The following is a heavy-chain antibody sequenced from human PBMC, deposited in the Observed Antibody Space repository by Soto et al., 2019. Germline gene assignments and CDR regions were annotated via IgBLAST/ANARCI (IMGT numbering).Heavy chain of an antibody. Sequence: PGGSLRLSCAASGFTFRSFTMNWVRQAPGKGLEWVSTISSNSAYIYYTDALRGRFTISRDNAKNSLHLQMNSLRAEDTAVCYCTRDASRDSSARGWFDPWGPGTLGTVSS. D-gene: IGHD6-13*01. CDR2: ISSNSAYI. CDR3: TRDASRDSSARGWFDP. J-gene: IGHJ5*02. V-gene: IGHV3-21*01. CDR1: GFTFRSFT.